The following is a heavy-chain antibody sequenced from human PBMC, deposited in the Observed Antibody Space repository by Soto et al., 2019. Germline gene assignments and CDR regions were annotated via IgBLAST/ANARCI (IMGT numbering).Heavy chain of an antibody. V-gene: IGHV3-11*01. J-gene: IGHJ6*02. CDR2: MSSSGNNL. Sequence: QVHLVESGGGLVKPGGSLRLSCAASGITFSDCYMNWIRQAPGKGLEWVSYMSSSGNNLNYAGSVRGRFTVSRDNAKHSLYLQMNSLRAEDTAIYYCARVRFGQWGYAMDVWGQGTTVTVSS. D-gene: IGHD3-10*01. CDR1: GITFSDCY. CDR3: ARVRFGQWGYAMDV.